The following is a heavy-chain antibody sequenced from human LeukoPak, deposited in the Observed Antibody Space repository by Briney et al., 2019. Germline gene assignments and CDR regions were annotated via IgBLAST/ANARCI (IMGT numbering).Heavy chain of an antibody. J-gene: IGHJ4*02. CDR3: ARYGEMGDCSGGSCEPGYYFDY. D-gene: IGHD2-15*01. CDR1: AYTFTSNY. V-gene: IGHV1-46*01. Sequence: ASVKVSCKASAYTFTSNYMHWVRQAPGQGLEWMGIINPSGGNTRYAQKFQGRVTMTRDTSTSTVHMERSGLRCEDTAVYSRARYGEMGDCSGGSCEPGYYFDYWGQGTLVTVSS. CDR2: INPSGGNT.